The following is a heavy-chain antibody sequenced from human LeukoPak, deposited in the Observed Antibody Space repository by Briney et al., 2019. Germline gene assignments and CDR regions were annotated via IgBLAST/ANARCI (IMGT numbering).Heavy chain of an antibody. D-gene: IGHD5-12*01. CDR1: VFTPRSYW. CDR3: ARVSYRVFDY. J-gene: IGHJ4*02. V-gene: IGHV3-7*05. CDR2: IKQDGSEE. Sequence: GGSLRLSCEACVFTPRSYWVSWVRQAPGKGLEWVAHIKQDGSEEIYVDSVKGRFTISRDNAKNSLYLQMNSLRAEDTAVYYCARVSYRVFDYWGRGILVTVSS.